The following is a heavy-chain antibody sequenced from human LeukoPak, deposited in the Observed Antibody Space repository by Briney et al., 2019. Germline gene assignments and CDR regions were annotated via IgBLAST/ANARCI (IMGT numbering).Heavy chain of an antibody. CDR3: ARHAISWPRIAAPNWFDP. CDR2: IYTSGST. D-gene: IGHD2-15*01. Sequence: SETLSLTCTVSGGSISSYYWSWIRQPAGKGLEWIGRIYTSGSTNYNPSLKSRVTMSVDTSKNQFSLKLSSVTAADTAVYYCARHAISWPRIAAPNWFDPWGQGTLVTVSS. J-gene: IGHJ5*02. CDR1: GGSISSYY. V-gene: IGHV4-4*07.